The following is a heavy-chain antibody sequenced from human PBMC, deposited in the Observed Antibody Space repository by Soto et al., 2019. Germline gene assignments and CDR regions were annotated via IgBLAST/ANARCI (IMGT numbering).Heavy chain of an antibody. Sequence: SETLSLTCAVSGYSISNDYYWGWIRQTPGKGLEWIGAMHHSGTTYYNPSLKSRVIMSVDTSKNQFSLQLRSVTAADTAVYYCARDFGKYVATIYFDNWAREPWSPSPQ. CDR3: ARDFGKYVATIYFDN. V-gene: IGHV4-38-2*02. CDR2: MHHSGTT. J-gene: IGHJ4*02. D-gene: IGHD5-12*01. CDR1: GYSISNDYY.